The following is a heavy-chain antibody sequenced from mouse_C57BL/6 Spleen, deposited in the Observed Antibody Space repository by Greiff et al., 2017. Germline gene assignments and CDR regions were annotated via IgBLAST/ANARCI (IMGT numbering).Heavy chain of an antibody. CDR3: ARSLLRILY. CDR2: IYPRAGNT. Sequence: VQLQQSDAELVKPGASVQISCKVSGYTFTDYTIHWMKHRPDQCLEWIGFIYPRAGNTKYNEKLKGKATLTADKSSSTAYMQLNSLTSEDSAVYFCARSLLRILYWGQGTLVTVSA. D-gene: IGHD1-1*01. J-gene: IGHJ3*01. CDR1: GYTFTDYT. V-gene: IGHV1-78*01.